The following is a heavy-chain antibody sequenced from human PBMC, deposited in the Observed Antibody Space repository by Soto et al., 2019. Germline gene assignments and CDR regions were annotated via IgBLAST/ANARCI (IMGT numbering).Heavy chain of an antibody. D-gene: IGHD6-19*01. J-gene: IGHJ4*02. V-gene: IGHV1-18*01. CDR1: GYTFTSYG. Sequence: GASVKVSCKASGYTFTSYGISWVRQAPGQGLEWMGWISAYNGNTNYAQKLQGRVTMTTDTSTSTAYMELRSLRSDDTAVYYCARTGQPGAVAGTGFDYWGQGTLVTVSS. CDR3: ARTGQPGAVAGTGFDY. CDR2: ISAYNGNT.